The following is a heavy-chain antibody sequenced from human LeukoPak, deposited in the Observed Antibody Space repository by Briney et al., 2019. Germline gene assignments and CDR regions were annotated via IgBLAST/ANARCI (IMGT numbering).Heavy chain of an antibody. CDR2: IYWDDDK. CDR1: GFSLSTSGVG. CDR3: AHGAVDTAMGTFDY. J-gene: IGHJ4*02. D-gene: IGHD5-18*01. Sequence: SGPTLLKPTQTLTLTCTYSGFSLSTSGVGVGWIRQPPGKALEWLSLIYWDDDKRYSPSLKSRLTITKDTSKNQVVLTMTNMDPVDTATYYCAHGAVDTAMGTFDYWGQGTLVTVSS. V-gene: IGHV2-5*02.